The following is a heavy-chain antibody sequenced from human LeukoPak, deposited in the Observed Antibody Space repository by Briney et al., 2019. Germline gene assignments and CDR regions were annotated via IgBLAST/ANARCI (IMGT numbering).Heavy chain of an antibody. CDR2: VYYSGST. V-gene: IGHV4-59*01. J-gene: IGHJ4*02. Sequence: SETLSLTCTVSGGSITSYYWSWIRQPPGGGLEWIGYVYYSGSTNYNPSLKSRVTISVDTSKNQFSLKLTSVTAADTALYYCARATTAYCTRGICPNFDYWGQGTLVTVS. CDR1: GGSITSYY. CDR3: ARATTAYCTRGICPNFDY. D-gene: IGHD2-8*02.